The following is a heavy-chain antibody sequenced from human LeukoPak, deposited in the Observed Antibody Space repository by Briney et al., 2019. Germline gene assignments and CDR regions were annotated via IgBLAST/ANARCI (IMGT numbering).Heavy chain of an antibody. CDR2: INPNSGGT. V-gene: IGHV1-2*02. CDR3: ARPDCSRTSCYAEGWFDP. D-gene: IGHD2-2*01. CDR1: GYTFTGYY. J-gene: IGHJ5*02. Sequence: ASVKVSCKASGYTFTGYYMHWVRQAPGQGLEWMGWINPNSGGTNYAQKFQGRVTMPRDTSISTAYMELSKLRSDDTAVYDCARPDCSRTSCYAEGWFDPWGQGTLVSVSS.